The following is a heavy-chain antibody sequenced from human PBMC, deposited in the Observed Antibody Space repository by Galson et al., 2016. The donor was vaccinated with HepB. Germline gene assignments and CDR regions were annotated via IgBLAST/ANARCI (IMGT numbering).Heavy chain of an antibody. CDR2: IKQDGNKK. J-gene: IGHJ4*02. CDR1: GFSFSRYW. D-gene: IGHD3-10*01. CDR3: AREGEGGFDY. Sequence: SLRLSCAASGFSFSRYWMSWVRQAPGKGLEWVANIKQDGNKKEYVDSVKDRFTISRDNAKNSFYLQMNSMRADDTAVYYCAREGEGGFDYWGQGTLVTVSS. V-gene: IGHV3-7*03.